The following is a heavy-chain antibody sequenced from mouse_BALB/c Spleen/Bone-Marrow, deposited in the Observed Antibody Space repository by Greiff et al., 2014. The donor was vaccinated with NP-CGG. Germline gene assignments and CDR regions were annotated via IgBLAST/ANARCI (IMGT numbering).Heavy chain of an antibody. CDR2: INPSNGGT. CDR1: GYTLTSYY. J-gene: IGHJ4*01. D-gene: IGHD2-12*01. Sequence: QVQLKQSGAELVKPGASVKLSCKASGYTLTSYYMYWVKQRPGQGLEWIGEINPSNGGTNFNEKFKSRATLTVDKSSSTAYMQLSSLTSEDSAVYYCTRSRRAMDYWGQGTSVTVSS. V-gene: IGHV1S81*02. CDR3: TRSRRAMDY.